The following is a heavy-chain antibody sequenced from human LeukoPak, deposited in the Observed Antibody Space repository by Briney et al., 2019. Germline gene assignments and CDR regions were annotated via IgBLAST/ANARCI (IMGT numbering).Heavy chain of an antibody. D-gene: IGHD3-10*01. CDR3: ARDQAMGVLLWFGELDPGDYYGMDV. J-gene: IGHJ6*02. CDR2: INPNSGGT. V-gene: IGHV1-2*02. CDR1: GYTFTGYY. Sequence: ASVKVSCKASGYTFTGYYMHWVRQAPGQGLEWMGWINPNSGGTNYAQKFQGRVTMTRDTSISTAYMELSRLRSDDTAVYYCARDQAMGVLLWFGELDPGDYYGMDVWGQGTTVTVSS.